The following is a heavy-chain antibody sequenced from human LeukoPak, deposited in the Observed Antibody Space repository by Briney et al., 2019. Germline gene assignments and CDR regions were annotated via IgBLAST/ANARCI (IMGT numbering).Heavy chain of an antibody. CDR3: ARDRGSAGGFDY. CDR2: ISYRGNT. D-gene: IGHD6-13*01. Sequence: SETLSLTCTVSGGSISNYYWSWIRQPPGKGLEWIAYISYRGNTNYNPSLKNRVTISRDTSKNQLSLKLSSVTAADTAVYCCARDRGSAGGFDYWGQGTLVPVSS. CDR1: GGSISNYY. V-gene: IGHV4-59*01. J-gene: IGHJ4*02.